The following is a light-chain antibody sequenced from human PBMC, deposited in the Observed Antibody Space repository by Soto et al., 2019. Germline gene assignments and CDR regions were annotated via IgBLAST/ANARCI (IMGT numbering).Light chain of an antibody. Sequence: QSVLTQPASVSGSPGQSITISCIVTTSDVGSYSLVSWYQQHPGKAPKIIIYEGNKRPSGVSNRFSGSKSGNTASLTISGLQAEDEAEYYCCSYAGTSSWLFGGGTKVTVL. V-gene: IGLV2-23*01. CDR3: CSYAGTSSWL. CDR1: TSDVGSYSL. CDR2: EGN. J-gene: IGLJ3*02.